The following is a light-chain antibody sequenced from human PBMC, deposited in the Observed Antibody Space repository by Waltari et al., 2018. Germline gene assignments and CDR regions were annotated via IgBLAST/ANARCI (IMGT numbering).Light chain of an antibody. CDR2: VNSDGSH. Sequence: QLVLTQSPSASASLGASVKLTCTLSSGHNSNVIAWLQQQPQKGPRYLMKVNSDGSHTKGDEIPDRFSGSSSGTERYLTISSVQSEDEADYYCETGGHGTWVFGGGTKLTVL. J-gene: IGLJ3*02. CDR1: SGHNSNV. V-gene: IGLV4-69*01. CDR3: ETGGHGTWV.